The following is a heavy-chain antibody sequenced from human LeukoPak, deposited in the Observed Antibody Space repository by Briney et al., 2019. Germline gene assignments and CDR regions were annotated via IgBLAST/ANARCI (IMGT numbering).Heavy chain of an antibody. CDR1: GFNFGDYA. CDR3: TPDCSGGSCPFGN. V-gene: IGHV3-49*04. Sequence: PGRSLRLSCTGSGFNFGDYAMSWVRQAPGKGLEWVGFIRSKGYGGTSEYAASVKGRFTISRDDSKSNAYLQMNSLKTEDTAVYYCTPDCSGGSCPFGNWGRGTLVTVSS. CDR2: IRSKGYGGTS. D-gene: IGHD2-15*01. J-gene: IGHJ4*02.